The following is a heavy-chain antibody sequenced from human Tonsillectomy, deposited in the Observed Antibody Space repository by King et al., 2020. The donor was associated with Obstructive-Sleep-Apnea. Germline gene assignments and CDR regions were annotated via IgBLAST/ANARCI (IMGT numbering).Heavy chain of an antibody. CDR3: SRETHYYDSSGYLSYFDY. CDR2: IYYSGST. CDR1: GGSISSSSYY. J-gene: IGHJ4*02. Sequence: LQLQESGPGLVKPSETLSLTCTVSGGSISSSSYYWGWIRQPPGKGLEWIGSIYYSGSTYYNPSLKSRVTISVDTSKNQFSLKLSSVTAADTAVYYWSRETHYYDSSGYLSYFDYWGQGTLVTVSS. D-gene: IGHD3-22*01. V-gene: IGHV4-39*07.